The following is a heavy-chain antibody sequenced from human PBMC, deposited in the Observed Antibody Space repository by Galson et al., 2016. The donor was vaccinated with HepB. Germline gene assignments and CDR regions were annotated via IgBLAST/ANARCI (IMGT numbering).Heavy chain of an antibody. Sequence: SETLSLTCTVSGGSVSSGSYYWNWIRQPPGKGLEWIGYIYYSGNTDYNPSLKSRVTISVDTSKNQFSLRLSSVTAADTAVYYCAIRRVPTYYFETCGPEGAFDSWGQGTLVTVSS. CDR3: AIRRVPTYYFETCGPEGAFDS. CDR1: GGSVSSGSYY. V-gene: IGHV4-61*01. D-gene: IGHD3-22*01. CDR2: IYYSGNT. J-gene: IGHJ3*02.